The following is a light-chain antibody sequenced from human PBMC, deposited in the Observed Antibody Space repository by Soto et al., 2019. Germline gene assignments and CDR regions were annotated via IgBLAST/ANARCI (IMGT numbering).Light chain of an antibody. CDR2: AAS. V-gene: IGKV1-27*01. J-gene: IGKJ4*01. CDR1: QNITNN. Sequence: DIQLTQSPSCLSASIGDRVTIICQASQNITNNLSWYQQKPGKVPKLLIYAASTLQSGVPSRFSGSGSGTDFTLTISSLQPEDVATYYCQKYNSAPLTFGGGTKVDI. CDR3: QKYNSAPLT.